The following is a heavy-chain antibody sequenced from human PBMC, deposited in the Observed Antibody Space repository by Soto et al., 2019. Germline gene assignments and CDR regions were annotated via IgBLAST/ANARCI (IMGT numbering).Heavy chain of an antibody. CDR1: GFTFSSHA. Sequence: EVQLLESGGGLVQPGGSLRLSCAVSGFTFSSHAMSWVRQAPGKGLECVSSITGSGDSTYYADSVKGRFTISRDQSKSTLYLQMNSLRAEDTAVYYCAKELQFSGWLSAQTFDYWGQGTQVTVSS. CDR3: AKELQFSGWLSAQTFDY. CDR2: ITGSGDST. J-gene: IGHJ4*02. V-gene: IGHV3-23*01. D-gene: IGHD6-19*01.